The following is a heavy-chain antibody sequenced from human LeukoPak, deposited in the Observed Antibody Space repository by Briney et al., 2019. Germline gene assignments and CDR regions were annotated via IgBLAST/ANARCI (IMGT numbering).Heavy chain of an antibody. CDR2: IHPSGGST. D-gene: IGHD5-18*01. CDR3: ARMAMDPAMVTNFFDL. V-gene: IGHV1-46*01. Sequence: ASVKISRKASGYTFTDYYMYWVRQAPAQGPECMGVIHPSGGSTTYAQKFQGRVTLTKDTATSTVYIELSSLRSDDTAVYYCARMAMDPAMVTNFFDLWGQGTLLTVSA. CDR1: GYTFTDYY. J-gene: IGHJ4*02.